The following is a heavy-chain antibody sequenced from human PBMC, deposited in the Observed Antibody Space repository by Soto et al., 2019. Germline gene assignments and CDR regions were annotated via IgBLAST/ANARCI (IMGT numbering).Heavy chain of an antibody. Sequence: SETLSLTCTVSGGSISSSSYYWGWIRQPPGKGLEWIGSIYYSGSTYYNPSLKSRVTISVDTSKNQFSLKLSFVTAADTAVYYCARGLQYSSGWYWFDPWGQGTLVTVSS. V-gene: IGHV4-39*01. D-gene: IGHD6-19*01. CDR1: GGSISSSSYY. CDR2: IYYSGST. J-gene: IGHJ5*02. CDR3: ARGLQYSSGWYWFDP.